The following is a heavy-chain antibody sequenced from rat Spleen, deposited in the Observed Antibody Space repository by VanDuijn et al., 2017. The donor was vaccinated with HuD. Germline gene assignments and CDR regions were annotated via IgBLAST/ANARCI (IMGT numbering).Heavy chain of an antibody. J-gene: IGHJ2*01. CDR1: GFTFSNYG. CDR3: VREDLGINH. V-gene: IGHV5-29*01. D-gene: IGHD1-9*01. Sequence: EVQLVESGGGLVQPGRSLKLSCAASGFTFSNYGMHWIRQAPTKGLEWVATIIYDGSSTYYRDSVKGRFTISRDNAQDTLYLQKSKLGSEDTAIYYCVREDLGINHWGQGVMVTVSS. CDR2: IIYDGSST.